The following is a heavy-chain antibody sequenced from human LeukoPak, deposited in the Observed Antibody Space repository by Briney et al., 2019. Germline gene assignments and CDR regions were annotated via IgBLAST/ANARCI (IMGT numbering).Heavy chain of an antibody. J-gene: IGHJ6*03. CDR2: IIPIFGTA. D-gene: IGHD3-22*01. CDR3: ARAPYYYDSSGYSQGGYYYYYMDV. CDR1: GGTFISYA. V-gene: IGHV1-69*05. Sequence: SVKVSCKASGGTFISYAISWVRQAPGQGLEWMGGIIPIFGTANYAQKFQGRVTITTDESTSTAYMELSSLRSEDTAVYYCARAPYYYDSSGYSQGGYYYYYMDVWGKGTTVTVPS.